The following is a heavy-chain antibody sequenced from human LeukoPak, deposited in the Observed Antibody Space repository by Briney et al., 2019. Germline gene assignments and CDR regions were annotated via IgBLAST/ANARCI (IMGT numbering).Heavy chain of an antibody. CDR3: AREGPIVGATHLVDY. D-gene: IGHD1-26*01. CDR1: GYTFTDYY. CDR2: INPNSGGT. V-gene: IGHV1-2*02. Sequence: ASVKVSCKASGYTFTDYYMHWVRQAPGQGPEWMGGINPNSGGTNYAQKFQGRVTMTRDTSISTAYMELSRLRSDDTAVYYCAREGPIVGATHLVDYWGQGTLVTVSS. J-gene: IGHJ4*02.